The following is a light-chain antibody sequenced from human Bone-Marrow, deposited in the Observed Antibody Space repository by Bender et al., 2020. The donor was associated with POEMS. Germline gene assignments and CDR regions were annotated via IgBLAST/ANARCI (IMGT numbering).Light chain of an antibody. V-gene: IGLV2-14*03. CDR3: SSYTTTRTWV. Sequence: QSAPTQPASVSGSLGQSITVSCTGTNNDIGGYNYVSWYQQHPGKAPKLMIYDVSNRPSGISYRFSGSKSGNTASLTISGLQPEDEADYYCSSYTTTRTWVFGGGTKLTVL. CDR2: DVS. CDR1: NNDIGGYNY. J-gene: IGLJ2*01.